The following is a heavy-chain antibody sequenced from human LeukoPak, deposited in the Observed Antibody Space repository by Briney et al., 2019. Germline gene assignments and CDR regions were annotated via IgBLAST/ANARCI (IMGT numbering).Heavy chain of an antibody. J-gene: IGHJ4*02. CDR3: AKDRGGDYTAPYFDY. CDR1: GFTFSSYG. Sequence: GGSLRLSCAASGFTFSSYGMHWVRQAPGKGLEWVAVISYDGSNKYYADSVKGRFTISRDNSKNTLYLQMNSLRAEDTAVYYCAKDRGGDYTAPYFDYWGQGTLVTVSS. V-gene: IGHV3-30*18. D-gene: IGHD4-17*01. CDR2: ISYDGSNK.